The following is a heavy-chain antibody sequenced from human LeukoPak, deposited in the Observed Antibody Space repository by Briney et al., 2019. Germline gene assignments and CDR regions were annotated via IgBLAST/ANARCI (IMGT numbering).Heavy chain of an antibody. J-gene: IGHJ4*02. CDR3: ARSHDYGSYHFDY. Sequence: GGSLRLSCAASGFTVSSNYMSWVRQAPGKGLEWVSVIYSGGSTYYADSVKGRFTISRDNSKNTLYLQMNSLRAEDTAVYYCARSHDYGSYHFDYWGQATLVTVSS. D-gene: IGHD4-17*01. CDR2: IYSGGST. CDR1: GFTVSSNY. V-gene: IGHV3-53*01.